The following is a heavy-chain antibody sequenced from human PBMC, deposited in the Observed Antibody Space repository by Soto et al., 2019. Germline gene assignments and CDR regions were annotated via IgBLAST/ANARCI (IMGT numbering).Heavy chain of an antibody. D-gene: IGHD1-26*01. CDR2: IWYDGSNK. V-gene: IGHV3-33*01. CDR1: GFTFSSYG. J-gene: IGHJ3*02. Sequence: HVQLVESGGGVVQPGRSLRLSCAASGFTFSSYGMHWVRQAPGKGLEWVAVIWYDGSNKYYADSVKGRFTISRDNSKNTLYLQMNSLRAEDTAVYYCARGGRISGSLSLDIWGQGTMVTVSS. CDR3: ARGGRISGSLSLDI.